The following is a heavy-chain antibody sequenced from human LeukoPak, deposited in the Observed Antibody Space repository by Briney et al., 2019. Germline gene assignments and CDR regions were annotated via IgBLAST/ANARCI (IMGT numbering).Heavy chain of an antibody. CDR3: VKDSGMVRGVISYYYYYGMDV. CDR1: GFTFSSYA. CDR2: ISGSGGST. V-gene: IGHV3-23*01. Sequence: GGSLRLSCAASGFTFSSYAMSWVRQAPGKGLEWVSAISGSGGSTYYADSVKGRFTISRDNSKNTLYLQMNSLRAEDTAVYYCVKDSGMVRGVISYYYYYGMDVWGQGTTVTVSS. D-gene: IGHD3-10*01. J-gene: IGHJ6*02.